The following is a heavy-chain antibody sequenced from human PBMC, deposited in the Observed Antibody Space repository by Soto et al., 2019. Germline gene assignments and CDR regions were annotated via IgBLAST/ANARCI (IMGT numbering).Heavy chain of an antibody. J-gene: IGHJ6*02. V-gene: IGHV3-30*18. CDR2: ISYDGSNK. CDR3: AKDQHYYYYGMDV. Sequence: ESGGGVVQPGRSLRLSCAASGFTFSSYGMHWVRQAPGKGLEWVAVISYDGSNKYYADSVKGRFTISRDNSKNTLYLQMYSMRAEDTAAYYCAKDQHYYYYGMDVWGQGTTVTVSS. CDR1: GFTFSSYG.